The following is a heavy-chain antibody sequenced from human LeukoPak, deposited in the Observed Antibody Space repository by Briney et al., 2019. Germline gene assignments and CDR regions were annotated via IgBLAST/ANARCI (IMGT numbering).Heavy chain of an antibody. J-gene: IGHJ6*02. V-gene: IGHV3-21*01. CDR3: ARVVVVPAAIYYYGMDV. CDR1: GFTFSSYS. Sequence: GGSLRLSCAASGFTFSSYSINWVRQAPGKGLEWVSSISSSSYIYYADSVKGRFTISRDNAKNSLYLQMNSLRAEDTAVYYCARVVVVPAAIYYYGMDVWGQGTTVTVSS. D-gene: IGHD2-2*01. CDR2: ISSSSYI.